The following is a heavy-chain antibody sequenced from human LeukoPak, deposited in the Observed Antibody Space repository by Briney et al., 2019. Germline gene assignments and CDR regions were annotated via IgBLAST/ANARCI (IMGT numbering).Heavy chain of an antibody. J-gene: IGHJ4*02. CDR2: ISYDGSNK. Sequence: PGGSLRLSCAASGFTFSSSGMHWVRQAPGKGLERVAVISYDGSNKYYADSVKGRFTSSRDNSKNTLYLQMNSLRAEDTAVYYCAKEYCSNSVCHSLDYWGQGTLVTVSS. CDR1: GFTFSSSG. V-gene: IGHV3-30*18. CDR3: AKEYCSNSVCHSLDY. D-gene: IGHD2-8*01.